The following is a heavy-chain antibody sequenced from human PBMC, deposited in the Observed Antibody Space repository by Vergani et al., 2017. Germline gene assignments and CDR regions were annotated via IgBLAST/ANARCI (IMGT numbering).Heavy chain of an antibody. CDR1: GFTFSSYA. V-gene: IGHV3-20*01. D-gene: IGHD5-18*01. J-gene: IGHJ6*02. CDR3: AGEMDTAMVGMENYYGMDV. Sequence: EVQLLESGGGLVQPGGSLRLSCAASGFTFSSYAMSWVRPAPGKGLEWVSGINWNGGSTGYADSVKGRFTISRDNAKNSLYLQMNSLRAEDTALYHCAGEMDTAMVGMENYYGMDVWGQGTTVTVSS. CDR2: INWNGGST.